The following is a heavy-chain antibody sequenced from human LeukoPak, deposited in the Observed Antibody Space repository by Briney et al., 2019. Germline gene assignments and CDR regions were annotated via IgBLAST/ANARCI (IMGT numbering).Heavy chain of an antibody. V-gene: IGHV1-18*01. CDR3: ARAPRVASTGRFDY. J-gene: IGHJ4*02. CDR1: GYSFTNYG. CDR2: ISGYTGNT. Sequence: GASVKVSCKASGYSFTNYGVNWLRQAPGQGLEWLGWISGYTGNTDYAQKFQGRVTMTTDTSTTTAYMELRSLRSDDTAVYYCARAPRVASTGRFDYWGQGTLVTVSS. D-gene: IGHD6-13*01.